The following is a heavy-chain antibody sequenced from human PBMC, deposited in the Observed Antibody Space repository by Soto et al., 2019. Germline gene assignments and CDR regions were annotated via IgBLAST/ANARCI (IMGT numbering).Heavy chain of an antibody. CDR2: IYYLGRT. J-gene: IGHJ4*02. V-gene: IGHV4-59*01. CDR3: ARDPVGATRFDY. CDR1: SISTYY. Sequence: SETLSLTCTVDSISTYYWNWIRQPPGKGLEWIGYIYYLGRTNYNSSLRSRVTMSIDTSKNQFSLKLSSVTAGDTAIYYCARDPVGATRFDYWGQGVPVTVSS. D-gene: IGHD1-26*01.